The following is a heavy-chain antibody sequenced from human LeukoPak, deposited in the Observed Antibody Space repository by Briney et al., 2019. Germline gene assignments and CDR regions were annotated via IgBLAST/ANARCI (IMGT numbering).Heavy chain of an antibody. D-gene: IGHD3-22*01. CDR3: ARDADTSEFFSWLDL. J-gene: IGHJ5*02. Sequence: PGGSLRLSCAASGFSLSDAWMNWVRQAPGKGLEWVSVIYSGGSTYYADSVKGRFTISRDNSKNTLYLQMTTLRAEDTAVYYCARDADTSEFFSWLDLWGQGTLVTVSS. CDR2: IYSGGST. V-gene: IGHV3-53*01. CDR1: GFSLSDAW.